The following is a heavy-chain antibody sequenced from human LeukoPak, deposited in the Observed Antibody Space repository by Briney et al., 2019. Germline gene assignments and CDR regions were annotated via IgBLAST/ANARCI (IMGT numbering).Heavy chain of an antibody. CDR2: IYWGDDK. D-gene: IGHD5-12*01. CDR3: AHRGGYDLDAFDI. CDR1: GFXLXTXXXX. J-gene: IGHJ3*02. Sequence: SGFXLXTXXXXXXXIXQXXGKXLXXLALIYWGDDKRCSPSLKSRLTITKDTSKNQVVLTMTNMDPVDTATYYCAHRGGYDLDAFDIWGQGTMATVSP. V-gene: IGHV2-5*02.